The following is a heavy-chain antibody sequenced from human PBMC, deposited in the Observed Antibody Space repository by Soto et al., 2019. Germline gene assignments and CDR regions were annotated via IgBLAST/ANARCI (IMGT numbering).Heavy chain of an antibody. CDR2: IFHSGST. Sequence: QVQLQESGPGLLKPSQTLSLTCNVSNGYINSRDFYWSWIRQHPGKGLEWIGYIFHSGSTPYNPSLYSRVTLAADTAKNQLSLNLGSVTVADPAVSYCARGGIAGHGFDPWGQGILVTVSS. J-gene: IGHJ5*02. D-gene: IGHD6-13*01. CDR1: NGYINSRDFY. CDR3: ARGGIAGHGFDP. V-gene: IGHV4-31*03.